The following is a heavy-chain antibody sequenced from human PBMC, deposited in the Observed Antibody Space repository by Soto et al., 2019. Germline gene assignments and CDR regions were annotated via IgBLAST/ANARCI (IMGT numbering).Heavy chain of an antibody. J-gene: IGHJ3*02. V-gene: IGHV3-23*01. CDR2: ISGSGGTT. Sequence: GXSLRLSCAASAFTFSSYAIIWVHQAPGKGLEWVSAISGSGGTTYYADSVKGRFTFSRDNSKNTLYLQMNSLRAEDTAVYYCAKTANGWFSAFDIWGQGTMVTVSS. CDR3: AKTANGWFSAFDI. D-gene: IGHD6-19*01. CDR1: AFTFSSYA.